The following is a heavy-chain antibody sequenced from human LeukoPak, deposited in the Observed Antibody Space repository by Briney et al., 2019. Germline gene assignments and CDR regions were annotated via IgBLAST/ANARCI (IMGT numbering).Heavy chain of an antibody. CDR3: AGGRCSWEYYSYYYMDM. CDR1: GGSFSGYNY. Sequence: PSDTLSLTCGVYGGSFSGYNYWSWIRQPPGKGLEWIGQINHSGSTNYNPSLKSRVTISVAMSKNQFSLNRSSVTAADTAVYFCAGGRCSWEYYSYYYMDMWVKGPTVTVSS. D-gene: IGHD6-13*01. V-gene: IGHV4-34*01. CDR2: INHSGST. J-gene: IGHJ6*03.